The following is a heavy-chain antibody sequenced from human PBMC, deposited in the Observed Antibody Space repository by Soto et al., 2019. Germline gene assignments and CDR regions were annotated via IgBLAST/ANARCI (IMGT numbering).Heavy chain of an antibody. Sequence: SETLSLTCTVSGGSISSSSFHWGWIRQPPGKGLEWIGSIYYSGSTYYSPSLKSRVTISVDTPKNQFSLKLSSVTAADTAAYYCAQNWNWGSLVHWGQGTLVTVSS. J-gene: IGHJ4*02. V-gene: IGHV4-39*01. CDR3: AQNWNWGSLVH. CDR2: IYYSGST. CDR1: GGSISSSSFH. D-gene: IGHD7-27*01.